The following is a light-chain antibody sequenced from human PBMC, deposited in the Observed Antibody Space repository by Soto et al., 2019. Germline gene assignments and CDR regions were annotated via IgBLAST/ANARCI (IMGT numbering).Light chain of an antibody. CDR2: DAS. CDR3: QQYQSYFLT. V-gene: IGKV1-5*01. J-gene: IGKJ3*01. Sequence: DIQMTQSPSTLSASVGDRVTITCRASQSISRSLAWYQQKSGKAPKLLIYDASSLESGVPSRFSGSGFGTEFTLTISGLQPDDFATYYLQQYQSYFLTFGPGTTVDMK. CDR1: QSISRS.